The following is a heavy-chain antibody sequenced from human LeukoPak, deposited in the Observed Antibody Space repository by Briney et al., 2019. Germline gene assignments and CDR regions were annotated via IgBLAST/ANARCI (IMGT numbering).Heavy chain of an antibody. D-gene: IGHD3-10*01. Sequence: PGGSLRLSCAASRFTFSSYGMHWVRQAPGKGLEWVAVISYDGSNKYYADSVKGRFTISRDNSKNTLYLQMNSLRAEDTAVYYCAKVRFGELLRGYFDYWGQGTLVTVSS. J-gene: IGHJ4*02. CDR3: AKVRFGELLRGYFDY. CDR1: RFTFSSYG. CDR2: ISYDGSNK. V-gene: IGHV3-30*18.